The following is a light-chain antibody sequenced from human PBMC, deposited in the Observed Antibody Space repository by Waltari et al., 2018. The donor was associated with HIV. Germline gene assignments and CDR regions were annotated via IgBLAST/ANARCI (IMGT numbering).Light chain of an antibody. CDR1: QSVSNS. J-gene: IGKJ1*01. V-gene: IGKV3-15*01. CDR2: GAS. CDR3: QQYANWPWT. Sequence: EIVMTQSPATVSVSPGERATISCRASQSVSNSLAWYQQKPGQAPRLLIYGASTRATGIPARFSGSGSGTDFTLTLSSLQSEDFAVYYCQQYANWPWTFGQGAKVEIK.